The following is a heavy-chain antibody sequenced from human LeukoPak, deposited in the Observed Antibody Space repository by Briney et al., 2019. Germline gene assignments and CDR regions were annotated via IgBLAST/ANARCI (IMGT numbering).Heavy chain of an antibody. J-gene: IGHJ4*02. V-gene: IGHV4-39*07. CDR3: TRANGYGLIDY. Sequence: SETLSLTCSASGSYINNYYWGWIRQAPGKGPEWMGSIYYSGKTYYNSSLRSRVTISLDTSQKQSSLNLFYGTAPDPAMYYCTRANGYGLIDYWGQGTLVTVSS. CDR1: GSYINNYY. CDR2: IYYSGKT. D-gene: IGHD3-10*01.